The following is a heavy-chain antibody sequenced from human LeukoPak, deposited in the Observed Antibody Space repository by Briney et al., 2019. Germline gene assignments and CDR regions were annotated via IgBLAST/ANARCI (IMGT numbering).Heavy chain of an antibody. V-gene: IGHV6-1*01. Sequence: SQTLSLTCAISGDSVSSNSAAWNWIRQSPSRGLEWLGRTYYRSKWYNDYAVSVKSRITINPDTSKNQFSLQLNSVTPEDTAVYYCARDRYYYDSSGYYEPGFDYWGQGTQVTVSS. J-gene: IGHJ4*02. CDR3: ARDRYYYDSSGYYEPGFDY. CDR2: TYYRSKWYN. CDR1: GDSVSSNSAA. D-gene: IGHD3-22*01.